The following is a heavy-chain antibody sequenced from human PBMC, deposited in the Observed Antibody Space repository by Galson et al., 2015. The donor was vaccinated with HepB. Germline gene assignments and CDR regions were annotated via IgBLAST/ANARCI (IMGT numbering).Heavy chain of an antibody. CDR1: GGSFSGYY. CDR3: AKDKGSSGYYYFDY. Sequence: TLSLTCAVYGGSFSGYYWSWIRQPPGKGLEWIGEINHSGSTNYNPSLKSRVTISVDTSKNQFSPKLSSVTAADTAVYYCAKDKGSSGYYYFDYWGQGTLVTVSS. CDR2: INHSGST. V-gene: IGHV4-34*01. D-gene: IGHD3-22*01. J-gene: IGHJ4*02.